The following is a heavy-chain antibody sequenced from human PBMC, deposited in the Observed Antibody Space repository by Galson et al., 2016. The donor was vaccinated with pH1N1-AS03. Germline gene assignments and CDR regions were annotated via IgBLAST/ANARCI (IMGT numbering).Heavy chain of an antibody. CDR1: GYSSTSYW. Sequence: QSGAEVKKPGESLKISCKGSGYSSTSYWIGWVRQMPGKGLAWMGIIFPVDSDVRYNPAFQGQVTISADKSINTAYLQWSSLKASDTAMYYCARRVSYTGSYPLDYWGQGTLVTVSS. J-gene: IGHJ4*02. CDR3: ARRVSYTGSYPLDY. D-gene: IGHD1-26*01. V-gene: IGHV5-51*01. CDR2: IFPVDSDV.